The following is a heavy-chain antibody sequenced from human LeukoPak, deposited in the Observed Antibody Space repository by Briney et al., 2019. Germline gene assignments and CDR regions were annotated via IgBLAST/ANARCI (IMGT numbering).Heavy chain of an antibody. Sequence: GGSLKLSCAASGFTFSASDIHWVRQASGEGLEWIGRIKTKANNDATAYAVSVKGRFTISRDDSKNTAYLQMDSLKTEDTAVYYCTRLHRGAETDYYYYGLDVWGQGTTVAVSS. V-gene: IGHV3-73*01. CDR3: TRLHRGAETDYYYYGLDV. D-gene: IGHD1-26*01. J-gene: IGHJ6*02. CDR2: IKTKANNDAT. CDR1: GFTFSASD.